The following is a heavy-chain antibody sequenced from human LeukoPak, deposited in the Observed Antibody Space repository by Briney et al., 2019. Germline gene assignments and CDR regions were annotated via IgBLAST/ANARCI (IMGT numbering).Heavy chain of an antibody. Sequence: ASVKVSCEVSGYTLTELSMHWVRQAPGKGLEWMGGFDPEDGETIYAQKFQGRVTMTEDTSTDTAYMELSSLRSEDTAVYYCATDRNWTDAFDIWGQGTMVTVSS. CDR1: GYTLTELS. J-gene: IGHJ3*02. CDR2: FDPEDGET. D-gene: IGHD1-20*01. CDR3: ATDRNWTDAFDI. V-gene: IGHV1-24*01.